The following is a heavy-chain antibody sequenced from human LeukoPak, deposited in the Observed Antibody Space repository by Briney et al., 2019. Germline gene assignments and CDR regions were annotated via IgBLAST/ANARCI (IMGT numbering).Heavy chain of an antibody. V-gene: IGHV1-46*01. D-gene: IGHD2-15*01. CDR1: GYTFTSYY. CDR2: INPSGGST. J-gene: IGHJ4*02. Sequence: ASVKVSCKASGYTFTSYYMHWVRQAPGQGLEWMGIINPSGGSTSYAQKFQGRVTMTRDMSTSTVYVELSSLRSEDTAVYYCASAAGSWYYFDYWGQGTLVTVSS. CDR3: ASAAGSWYYFDY.